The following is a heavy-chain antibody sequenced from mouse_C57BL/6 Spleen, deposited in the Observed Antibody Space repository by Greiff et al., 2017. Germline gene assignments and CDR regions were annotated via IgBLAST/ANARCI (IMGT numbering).Heavy chain of an antibody. CDR2: ISSGGSYT. D-gene: IGHD2-3*01. J-gene: IGHJ1*03. Sequence: EVQLKESGGDLVKPGGSLKLSCAASGFTFSSYGMSWVRQTPDKRLEWVATISSGGSYTYYPDSVKGRFTISRDNAKNTLYLQMSSLKSEDTAMYYCARPDGYYRNWYFDVWGTGTTVTVAS. CDR1: GFTFSSYG. CDR3: ARPDGYYRNWYFDV. V-gene: IGHV5-6*01.